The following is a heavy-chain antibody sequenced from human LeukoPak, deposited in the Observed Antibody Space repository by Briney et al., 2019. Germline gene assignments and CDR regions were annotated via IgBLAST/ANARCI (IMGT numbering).Heavy chain of an antibody. J-gene: IGHJ4*02. V-gene: IGHV4-59*12. D-gene: IGHD4-17*01. CDR1: GGSISSYY. CDR2: IYYSGST. Sequence: SETLSLTCTVSGGSISSYYWSWIRQPPGKGLEWIGYIYYSGSTNYNPSLKSRVTISVDTSKNQFSLQLNSVTPEDTAVYYCARGNDGDYYYWGQGTLATVSS. CDR3: ARGNDGDYYY.